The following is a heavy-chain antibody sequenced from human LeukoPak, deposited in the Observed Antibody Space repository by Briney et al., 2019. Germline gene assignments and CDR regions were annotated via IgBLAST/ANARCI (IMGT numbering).Heavy chain of an antibody. D-gene: IGHD1-26*01. Sequence: ASVKVSCKASGYIFSNYGISWVRQAPGQGLEWMGWISGYNGNTYYVQKFQGRVTMTTETSTSTANMELRSLRSDDTAVYYCARAVRGGTVDYWGQGTLVTVSS. CDR1: GYIFSNYG. CDR2: ISGYNGNT. V-gene: IGHV1-18*01. J-gene: IGHJ4*02. CDR3: ARAVRGGTVDY.